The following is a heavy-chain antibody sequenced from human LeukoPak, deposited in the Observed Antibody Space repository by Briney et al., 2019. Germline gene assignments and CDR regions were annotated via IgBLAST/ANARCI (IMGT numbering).Heavy chain of an antibody. Sequence: SETLSLTCAVYGGSFSGYYWSWIRQPPGKGLEWIGYIYYSGSTYYNPSLKSRVTISVDTSKNQFSLKLSSVTAADTAVYYCARDRGELPSAGWFDPWGQGTLVTVSS. CDR3: ARDRGELPSAGWFDP. CDR1: GGSFSGYY. J-gene: IGHJ5*02. V-gene: IGHV4-34*01. D-gene: IGHD2-15*01. CDR2: IYYSGST.